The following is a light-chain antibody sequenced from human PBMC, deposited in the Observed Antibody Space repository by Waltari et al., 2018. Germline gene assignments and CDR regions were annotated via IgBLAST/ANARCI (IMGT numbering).Light chain of an antibody. CDR1: PSDVGVYYS. Sequence: QSSLTQPASVSGSPAQSITIPCTGTPSDVGVYYSVSWYLQHPGKAPKLMIDEVSNRPSGFSNRFSGSKSGNTASLTISGLQAEDEADYYCSSYTSSSTVVFGGGTKLTVL. V-gene: IGLV2-14*01. CDR2: EVS. CDR3: SSYTSSSTVV. J-gene: IGLJ2*01.